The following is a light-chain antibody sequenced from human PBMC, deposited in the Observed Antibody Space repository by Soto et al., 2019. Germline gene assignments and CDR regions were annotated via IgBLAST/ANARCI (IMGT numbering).Light chain of an antibody. CDR1: QSVSSSY. V-gene: IGKV3-20*01. CDR3: QQYGSSPMYT. CDR2: GAS. J-gene: IGKJ2*01. Sequence: EIVLTQSPGTLSLSPGERATLSCRASQSVSSSYLAWYQQKPGQAPRLLIYGASSRATGIPDRFSGGGSGTDFTLTISRLEPDDFAVYYCQQYGSSPMYTFGQGTKLEIK.